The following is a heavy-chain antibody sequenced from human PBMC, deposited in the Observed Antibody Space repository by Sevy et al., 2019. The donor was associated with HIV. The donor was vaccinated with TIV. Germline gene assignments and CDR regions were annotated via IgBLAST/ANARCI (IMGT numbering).Heavy chain of an antibody. CDR3: AKGSSSGYSGYDSGWGIDY. Sequence: GGSLRLSCAASGFTFSSYGMHWVRQAPGKGLEWVAVISYDGSNKYYADSVKGRFTISRDNSKKTLYLQMNSLRAEDTAVYYCAKGSSSGYSGYDSGWGIDYWGQGTLVTVSS. V-gene: IGHV3-30*18. CDR2: ISYDGSNK. J-gene: IGHJ4*02. D-gene: IGHD5-12*01. CDR1: GFTFSSYG.